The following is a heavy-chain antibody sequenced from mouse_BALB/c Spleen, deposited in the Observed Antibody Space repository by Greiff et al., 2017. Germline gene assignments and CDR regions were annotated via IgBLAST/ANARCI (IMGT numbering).Heavy chain of an antibody. CDR2: ISYSGST. Sequence: EVKLQESGPSLVKPSQSLSLTCSVTGDSFTSGYWNWIRKFPGNKLEYMGYISYSGSTYYNPSLKSRISITRDTSKNQYYLQLNAVTTEDTATYYCARYGYYFDYWGQGTTLTVSS. CDR3: ARYGYYFDY. CDR1: GDSFTSGY. J-gene: IGHJ2*01. V-gene: IGHV3-8*02.